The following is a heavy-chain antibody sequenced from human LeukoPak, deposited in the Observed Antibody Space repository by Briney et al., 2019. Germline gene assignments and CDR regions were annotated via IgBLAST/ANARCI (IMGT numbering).Heavy chain of an antibody. CDR1: GGSISSSSYY. D-gene: IGHD3-10*01. V-gene: IGHV4-39*01. Sequence: NPSETLSLTCTVSGGSISSSSYYWGWIRQPPGKGLEWIGSIYYSGSTYYNPSLKSRVTISVDTSKNQFSLKLSSVTAADTAVYYCASSSSKGFYFDYWGQGTLVTVSS. J-gene: IGHJ4*02. CDR2: IYYSGST. CDR3: ASSSSKGFYFDY.